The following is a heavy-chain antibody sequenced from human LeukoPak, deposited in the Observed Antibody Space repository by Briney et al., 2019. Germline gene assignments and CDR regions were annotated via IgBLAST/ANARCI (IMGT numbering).Heavy chain of an antibody. CDR3: ARDYKFAFDN. V-gene: IGHV3-48*03. D-gene: IGHD1-1*01. Sequence: GGSLRLSCAASGFPFSSYEMNWVRQAPGKGLEWVSYISSSGSTIYYADSVKGRFTISRDNAKNSLYLQMNSLRVEDTAVYYCARDYKFAFDNWGQGTLVTVSS. CDR2: ISSSGSTI. J-gene: IGHJ4*02. CDR1: GFPFSSYE.